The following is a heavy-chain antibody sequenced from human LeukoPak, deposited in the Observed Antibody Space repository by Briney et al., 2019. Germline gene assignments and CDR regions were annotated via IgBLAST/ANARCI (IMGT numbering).Heavy chain of an antibody. CDR3: ATSPGLGYSSSLTGVDY. Sequence: GRSLRLSCAASGFTFSSYGMGWVRQAPGKGLEWVSSISSSSGYIYYADSVKGRFTISRDNAKNSLYLQMNSLRAEDTAVYYCATSPGLGYSSSLTGVDYWGQGTLVTVSS. CDR1: GFTFSSYG. J-gene: IGHJ4*02. CDR2: ISSSSGYI. D-gene: IGHD6-6*01. V-gene: IGHV3-21*01.